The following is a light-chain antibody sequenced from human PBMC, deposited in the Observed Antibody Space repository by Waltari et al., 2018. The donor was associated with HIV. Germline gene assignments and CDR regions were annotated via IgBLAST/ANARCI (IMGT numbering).Light chain of an antibody. CDR1: SSNIGSNT. Sequence: QSVLTQPPSASGTPGQRVTISCSGSSSNIGSNTVNWYQQLPGTAPKLLIYSNKQRPPGVPDRFAGSKSGTSASLAISGLQSEDEADYYCTAWDDGLSDPVFGGGTKLTVL. CDR2: SNK. V-gene: IGLV1-44*01. CDR3: TAWDDGLSDPV. J-gene: IGLJ3*02.